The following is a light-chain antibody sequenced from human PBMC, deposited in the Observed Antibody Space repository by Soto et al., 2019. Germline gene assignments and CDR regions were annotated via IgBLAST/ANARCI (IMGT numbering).Light chain of an antibody. J-gene: IGLJ2*01. CDR2: EVS. V-gene: IGLV2-23*02. CDR3: SSEVCDRTFLV. CDR1: SSDVGSFNL. Sequence: QSALTQPASVSGSPGQSITISCTGTSSDVGSFNLVSWYQQEPGKAPKLMIYEVSKRPSGVSDRFSGSKSGNTASLTISGLQAEYDANYSCSSEVCDRTFLVFVGGSLLPVL.